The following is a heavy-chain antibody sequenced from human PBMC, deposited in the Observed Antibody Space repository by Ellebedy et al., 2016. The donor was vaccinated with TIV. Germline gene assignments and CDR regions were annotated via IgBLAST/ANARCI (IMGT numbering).Heavy chain of an antibody. CDR2: IYYSGST. CDR1: GGSISSTSYY. CDR3: ARHSTMVRGGLPDY. J-gene: IGHJ4*02. D-gene: IGHD3-10*01. V-gene: IGHV4-39*01. Sequence: SETLSLTCTVSGGSISSTSYYWGWIRQPPGTGLEWIAGIYYSGSTYYNPSLRSRVTISVDTSKNQFSLKLSSVTAADTAVYYCARHSTMVRGGLPDYWGQGTPVTVSS.